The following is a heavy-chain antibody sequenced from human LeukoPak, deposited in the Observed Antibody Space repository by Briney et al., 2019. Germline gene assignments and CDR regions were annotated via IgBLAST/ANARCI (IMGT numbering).Heavy chain of an antibody. V-gene: IGHV1-2*06. CDR3: ARVPRETKYYYDSSGYLQGAFDI. Sequence: SVKVSCKASGYTFTGYYMHWVRQAPGQGLEWMGRINSNSGGTNYAQKFQRRVTMTRDTSISTAYMDLSRLRSDDTAVYYCARVPRETKYYYDSSGYLQGAFDIWGQGTMVTVSS. D-gene: IGHD3-22*01. J-gene: IGHJ3*02. CDR2: INSNSGGT. CDR1: GYTFTGYY.